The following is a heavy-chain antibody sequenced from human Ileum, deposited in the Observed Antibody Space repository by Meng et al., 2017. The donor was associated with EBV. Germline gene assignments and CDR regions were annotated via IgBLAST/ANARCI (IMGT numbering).Heavy chain of an antibody. Sequence: QVQLVQSGSELKKPGASVKVSCKASGYTFTRYPMNWVRQAPGQGLEWMGWISTNTGNPTYAQGFTGRFVFSVDTSVSTAYLQISSLKAEDTAVYYCGTLKYTSGFYGPADWGQGALVTVSS. CDR1: GYTFTRYP. D-gene: IGHD6-19*01. CDR2: ISTNTGNP. J-gene: IGHJ4*02. V-gene: IGHV7-4-1*02. CDR3: GTLKYTSGFYGPAD.